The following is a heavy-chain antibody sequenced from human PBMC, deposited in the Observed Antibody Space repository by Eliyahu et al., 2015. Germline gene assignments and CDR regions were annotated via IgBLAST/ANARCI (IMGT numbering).Heavy chain of an antibody. V-gene: IGHV4-4*02. J-gene: IGHJ4*02. CDR3: TRVALRGEPYDY. CDR2: IYHSGRT. CDR1: GDSISSSHW. D-gene: IGHD3-16*01. Sequence: QVQLQESGPGLVKPSETLSLTCGVSGDSISSSHWWNWVRQPPGKGLEWIGEIYHSGRTNYTPSLKSRVTMSVDKSKNQFSLKLTSVTAADTAVYYCTRVALRGEPYDYWGPGNPGHRLL.